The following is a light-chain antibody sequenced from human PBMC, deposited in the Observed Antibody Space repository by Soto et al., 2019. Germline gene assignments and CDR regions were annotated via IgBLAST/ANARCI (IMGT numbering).Light chain of an antibody. Sequence: QSVLTQPPSASGTPGQTVTISSSGGTSNIGTNYVSWYQHLPGTAPKLLTYGNNQRPSGVPDRFSGSKSGTSASLAISGLRSDDEADYYCAVWDDSLSGVVFGGGTTVTVL. CDR3: AVWDDSLSGVV. V-gene: IGLV1-47*01. CDR1: TSNIGTNY. J-gene: IGLJ3*02. CDR2: GNN.